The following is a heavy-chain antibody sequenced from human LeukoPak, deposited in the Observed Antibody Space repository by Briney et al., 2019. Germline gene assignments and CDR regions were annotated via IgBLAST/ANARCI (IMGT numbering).Heavy chain of an antibody. Sequence: ASVKVSCKASGYTFTSYGISWVRRAPGQGLEWMGWISAYNGNTNYAQKLQGRVTMTTDTSTSTAYMELRSLRSDDTAVYYCASSAATNWFDPWGQGTLVTVSS. CDR1: GYTFTSYG. V-gene: IGHV1-18*01. J-gene: IGHJ5*02. D-gene: IGHD2-15*01. CDR3: ASSAATNWFDP. CDR2: ISAYNGNT.